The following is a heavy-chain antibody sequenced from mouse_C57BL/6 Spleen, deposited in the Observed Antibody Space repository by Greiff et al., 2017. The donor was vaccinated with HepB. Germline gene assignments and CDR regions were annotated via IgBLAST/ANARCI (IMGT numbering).Heavy chain of an antibody. CDR1: GFSLTSYG. D-gene: IGHD1-1*01. V-gene: IGHV2-2*01. Sequence: QVQLQQSGPGLVQPSQSLSITCTVSGFSLTSYGVHWVRQSPGKGLEWLGVIWSGGSTDYNAAFISRLSISKDNSKSQVFFKMNSLQADDTAIYYCAREENYEGFDVWGTGTTVTVSS. CDR3: AREENYEGFDV. CDR2: IWSGGST. J-gene: IGHJ1*03.